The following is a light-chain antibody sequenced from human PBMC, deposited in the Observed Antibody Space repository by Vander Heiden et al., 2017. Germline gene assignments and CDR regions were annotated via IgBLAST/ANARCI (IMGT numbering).Light chain of an antibody. Sequence: DPVTITCRASQNVGSYLNWYQHKPGKAPNLLLYGASSFQSRVPSTFSSSSSATAFTLTISSLQPADFATSYCQQTYNMPLTFGGGTKVEIK. V-gene: IGKV1-39*01. J-gene: IGKJ4*01. CDR2: GAS. CDR1: QNVGSY. CDR3: QQTYNMPLT.